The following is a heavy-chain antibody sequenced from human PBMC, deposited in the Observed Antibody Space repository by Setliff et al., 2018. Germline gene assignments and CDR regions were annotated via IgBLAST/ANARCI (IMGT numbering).Heavy chain of an antibody. CDR2: ISTSGNT. CDR1: GGSIINSYY. V-gene: IGHV4-4*07. Sequence: LSLPCTVSGGSIINSYYWSWIRQPAGKGLEWIGRISTSGNTNYNPSLKSRVTVSLDTSKNQFSLKLTSMTAADTAVYYCARDQWVRSPPLYFSYSMDVWGQGTTVTVSS. CDR3: ARDQWVRSPPLYFSYSMDV. J-gene: IGHJ6*02. D-gene: IGHD5-12*01.